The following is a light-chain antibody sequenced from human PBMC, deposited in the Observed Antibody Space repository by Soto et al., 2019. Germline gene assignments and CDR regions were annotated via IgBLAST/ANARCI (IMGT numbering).Light chain of an antibody. CDR2: DAS. V-gene: IGKV1-33*01. CDR1: QGISNY. CDR3: QQYDHLPFT. J-gene: IGKJ3*01. Sequence: DIQMTQSPSSLSASVGDRVTITCRASQGISNYLAWYQQKPGKAPKLLICDASNLEPGVPSRFSGSGSGTDFTFTISSLQPEDIATYYCQQYDHLPFTFGPGTKVDIK.